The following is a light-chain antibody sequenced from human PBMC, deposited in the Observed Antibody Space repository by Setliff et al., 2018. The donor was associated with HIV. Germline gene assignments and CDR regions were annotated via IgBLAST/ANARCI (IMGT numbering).Light chain of an antibody. CDR1: SGDVGNYNL. V-gene: IGLV2-23*02. J-gene: IGLJ1*01. Sequence: QSVLTQPASVSRSPGQSITISCTGTSGDVGNYNLVSWYQHHPGKAPKLIIYEVTKRPSGVSNRFSGSKSGNTAALTISGLQAEDEGDYFCCSFARGRPYVFGTGTRSPS. CDR3: CSFARGRPYV. CDR2: EVT.